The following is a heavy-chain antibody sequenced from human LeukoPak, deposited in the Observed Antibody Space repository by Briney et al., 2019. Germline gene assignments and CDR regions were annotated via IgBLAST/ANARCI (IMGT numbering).Heavy chain of an antibody. D-gene: IGHD3-3*01. CDR1: GFTFSRTD. Sequence: GGSLRLSCAASGFTFSRTDMHWVRQAPGKGLVWVSRISPDGSTTGHADSVKGRFTTSRDNAKNTLFLQMNSLRAEDTAVYYCTRDFDFSSAIWGQGTLVTVSS. J-gene: IGHJ4*02. CDR3: TRDFDFSSAI. V-gene: IGHV3-74*01. CDR2: ISPDGSTT.